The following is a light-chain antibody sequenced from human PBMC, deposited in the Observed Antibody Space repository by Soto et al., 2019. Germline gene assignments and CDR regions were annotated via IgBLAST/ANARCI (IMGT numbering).Light chain of an antibody. CDR1: QSVSSSY. Sequence: EIVLTQSPGTLSLSPGERATLSCRASQSVSSSYLAWYQQKPGQAPRLLIYGASSRATGIPDRFSGSGSGTDFTLTISRLEPEHFAVYYCQQYGKTFGQGTKV. CDR3: QQYGKT. CDR2: GAS. V-gene: IGKV3-20*01. J-gene: IGKJ1*01.